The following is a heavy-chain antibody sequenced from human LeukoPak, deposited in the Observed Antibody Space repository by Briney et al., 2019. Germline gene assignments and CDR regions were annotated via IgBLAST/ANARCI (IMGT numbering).Heavy chain of an antibody. J-gene: IGHJ5*02. CDR3: ARGGLLRKRYNWFDP. Sequence: ASVKVSCKASGYSFTTYAMHWVRQAPGQGLEWMGWINPNSGGTNYAQKFQGWVTMTRDTSISTAYMELSRLRSDDTAVYYCARGGLLRKRYNWFDPWGQGTLVTVSS. V-gene: IGHV1-2*04. CDR2: INPNSGGT. D-gene: IGHD2-15*01. CDR1: GYSFTTYA.